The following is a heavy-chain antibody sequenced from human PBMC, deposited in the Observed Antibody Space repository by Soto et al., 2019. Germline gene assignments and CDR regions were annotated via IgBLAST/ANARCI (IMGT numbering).Heavy chain of an antibody. CDR2: INHSGST. V-gene: IGHV4-34*01. J-gene: IGHJ5*02. D-gene: IGHD3-3*01. Sequence: SETLSLTCAVYGGSFSGYYWSWIRQPPGKGLEWIGEINHSGSTNYNPSLKSRVTISVDTSKNQFSLKLSSVTAADTAVYYCARSPPYYDFWSGYYANWFDPWGQGTLVTVSS. CDR1: GGSFSGYY. CDR3: ARSPPYYDFWSGYYANWFDP.